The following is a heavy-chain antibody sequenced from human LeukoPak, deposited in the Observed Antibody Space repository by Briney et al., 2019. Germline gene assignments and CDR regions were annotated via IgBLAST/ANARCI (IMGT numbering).Heavy chain of an antibody. J-gene: IGHJ4*02. CDR1: GFTFSSYG. Sequence: GGSLRLSCAASGFTFSSYGMHWVRQAPGKGLEWVAVISYDGSNKYYADSVKGRFTISRDNSKNTLYLQMNSLRAEDTAVYYCAKEINYGFDYWGQGTLVTVSS. V-gene: IGHV3-30*18. CDR3: AKEINYGFDY. D-gene: IGHD5-24*01. CDR2: ISYDGSNK.